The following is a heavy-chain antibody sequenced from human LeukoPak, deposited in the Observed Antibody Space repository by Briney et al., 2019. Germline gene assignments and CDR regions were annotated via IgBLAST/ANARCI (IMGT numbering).Heavy chain of an antibody. Sequence: PSETLSLTCAVSGGSISSSNWWSWVRQPPGKGLEWIGDIYHSGSTYYNPSLKSRVTISVDTSKNQFSLKLSSVTAADTAVYYCARVSSFYYGSGSYYFDYWGQGTLVTVSS. J-gene: IGHJ4*02. CDR3: ARVSSFYYGSGSYYFDY. V-gene: IGHV4-4*02. D-gene: IGHD3-10*01. CDR1: GGSISSSNW. CDR2: IYHSGST.